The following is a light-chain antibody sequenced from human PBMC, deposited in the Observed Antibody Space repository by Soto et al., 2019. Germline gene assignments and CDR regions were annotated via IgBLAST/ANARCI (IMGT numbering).Light chain of an antibody. Sequence: QSVLTQPASVSGSPGQSIAISCTGTRSDVGAYNYVSWYQQHPGKAPKLMISEVTNRPSGVSDRFSGSKSGNTASLTISGLQAEDVADYYCSLFTSSSTYVFGTGTKVTVL. J-gene: IGLJ1*01. CDR1: RSDVGAYNY. V-gene: IGLV2-14*01. CDR2: EVT. CDR3: SLFTSSSTYV.